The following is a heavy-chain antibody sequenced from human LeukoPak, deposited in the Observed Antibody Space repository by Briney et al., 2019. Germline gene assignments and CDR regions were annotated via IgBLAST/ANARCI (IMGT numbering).Heavy chain of an antibody. J-gene: IGHJ4*02. Sequence: PGGSLRLSCAASGFTFSNYGMHWVRQAPGKGLEWVAVISYDGSERYYADSVKGRFTISRDNSKNTLYLQMNSLRAEDTAVYYCAKAGGYYYVGGYYFDYWGQGALVTVSS. CDR1: GFTFSNYG. V-gene: IGHV3-30*18. CDR3: AKAGGYYYVGGYYFDY. CDR2: ISYDGSER. D-gene: IGHD3-22*01.